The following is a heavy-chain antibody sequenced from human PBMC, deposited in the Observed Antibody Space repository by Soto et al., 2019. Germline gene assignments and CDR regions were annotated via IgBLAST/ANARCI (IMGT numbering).Heavy chain of an antibody. Sequence: QVQLVQSGAEVKKPGASVKVSCKASGYTFTSYGISWVRQAPGQGLEWMGWISAYNGNTNYAQKLQGRVTMTTDTTTTTAYMEYRSLRSVDTAVYYCASGASGDFWSGRARLRWFDPWGQGTLVTVSS. V-gene: IGHV1-18*01. J-gene: IGHJ5*02. CDR3: ASGASGDFWSGRARLRWFDP. CDR2: ISAYNGNT. D-gene: IGHD3-3*01. CDR1: GYTFTSYG.